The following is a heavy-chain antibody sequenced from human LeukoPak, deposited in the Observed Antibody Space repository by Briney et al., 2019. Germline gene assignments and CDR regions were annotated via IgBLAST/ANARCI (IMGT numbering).Heavy chain of an antibody. CDR2: IYHSGST. V-gene: IGHV4-34*01. CDR3: AREPLDCNGGSCFGGDTAFDI. D-gene: IGHD2-15*01. Sequence: PGGSLRLSCAASGFTFSDYYMSWIRQAPGKGLEWIGEIYHSGSTNYNPSLKSRVTISVDKSKNQFSLNLSTVTAADTAVYYCAREPLDCNGGSCFGGDTAFDIWGQGTMVSVSS. CDR1: GFTFSDYY. J-gene: IGHJ3*02.